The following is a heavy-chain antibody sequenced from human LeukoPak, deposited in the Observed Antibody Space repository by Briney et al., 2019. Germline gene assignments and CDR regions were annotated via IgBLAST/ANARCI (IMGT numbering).Heavy chain of an antibody. CDR3: ARDSNYYGSGSYLDY. J-gene: IGHJ4*02. CDR2: ISYDGSNK. CDR1: GFTFSSYG. D-gene: IGHD3-10*01. Sequence: AGGSLRLSCAASGFTFSSYGMHWVRQAPGKGLEWVAVISYDGSNKYYADSVKGRFTISRDNSKNTLYLQMNSLRAEDTAVYYCARDSNYYGSGSYLDYWGQGTLVTVSS. V-gene: IGHV3-30*03.